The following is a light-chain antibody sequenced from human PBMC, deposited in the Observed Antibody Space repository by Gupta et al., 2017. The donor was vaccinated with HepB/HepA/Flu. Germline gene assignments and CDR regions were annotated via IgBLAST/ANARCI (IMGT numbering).Light chain of an antibody. V-gene: IGLV2-14*03. J-gene: IGLJ2*01. CDR3: SSYTSTITVV. CDR1: SSDVGTYNS. CDR2: DVS. Sequence: QSALTQPASVSGSPGQSITISCTGTSSDVGTYNSVSWYQQHPGKAHKLMIFDVSNRPSGVSDRFSGSKSGNTASLTISGLQAEDEADYYCSSYTSTITVVFGGGTRLTVL.